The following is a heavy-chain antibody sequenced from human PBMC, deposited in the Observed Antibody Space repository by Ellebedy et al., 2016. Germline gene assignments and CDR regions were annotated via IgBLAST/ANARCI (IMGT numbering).Heavy chain of an antibody. V-gene: IGHV3-23*01. CDR3: ARGDTTVYYFYMDV. CDR2: ISGSGSGT. J-gene: IGHJ6*03. D-gene: IGHD1-26*01. Sequence: GGSLRLXXAASGFTFSSSAMTWVRQAPGKGLEWVSGISGSGSGTDYADSVKGRFTISRDNARNSLFLQMNSLRAEDTAVYYCARGDTTVYYFYMDVWGKGTTVTVSS. CDR1: GFTFSSSA.